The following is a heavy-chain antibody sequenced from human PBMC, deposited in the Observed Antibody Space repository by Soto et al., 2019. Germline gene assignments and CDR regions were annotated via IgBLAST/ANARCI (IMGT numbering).Heavy chain of an antibody. V-gene: IGHV3-21*01. CDR3: ARPSYYGSGSYYYSGMDV. CDR1: GFTFSSYS. J-gene: IGHJ6*02. CDR2: ISSRSSYI. D-gene: IGHD3-10*01. Sequence: GGSLRLSCAASGFTFSSYSMNWVRQAPGKGLEWVSSISSRSSYIYYADSVKGRFTISRDNAQNSLYLQMNSLRAEDTAVYYCARPSYYGSGSYYYSGMDVWGQGTTVTVSS.